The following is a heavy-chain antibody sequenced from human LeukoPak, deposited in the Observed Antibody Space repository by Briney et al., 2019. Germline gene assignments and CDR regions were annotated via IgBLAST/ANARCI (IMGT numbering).Heavy chain of an antibody. CDR2: INHSGST. CDR3: TRGAGWLIDY. CDR1: GGSFSGYY. V-gene: IGHV4-34*01. D-gene: IGHD3-16*01. Sequence: NPSETLSLTCAVYGGSFSGYYWSWVRQPPGKGLEWIGEINHSGSTNYNPSLKSRVTISADTSKNQFSLKLNSLTTADTAVYYCTRGAGWLIDYWGQGILVTVSS. J-gene: IGHJ4*02.